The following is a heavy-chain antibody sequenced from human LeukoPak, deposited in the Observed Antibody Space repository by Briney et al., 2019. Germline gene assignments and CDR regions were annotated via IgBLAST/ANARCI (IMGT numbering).Heavy chain of an antibody. J-gene: IGHJ5*02. CDR3: ARTVRYYDFWSGFNWFDP. CDR2: ISYDGSNK. D-gene: IGHD3-3*01. V-gene: IGHV3-30-3*01. Sequence: GGSLRLSCAASGFTFSSYAMHWVRQAPGKGLEWVAVISYDGSNKYYADSVKGRFTISRDNSKNTLYLQMNSLRAEDTAVYYCARTVRYYDFWSGFNWFDPWGQGTLVTVSS. CDR1: GFTFSSYA.